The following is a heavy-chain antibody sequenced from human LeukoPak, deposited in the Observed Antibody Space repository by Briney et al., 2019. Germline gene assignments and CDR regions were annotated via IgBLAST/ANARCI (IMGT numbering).Heavy chain of an antibody. Sequence: HPGGSLRLSCAASGFTFSNYWMSWVRQAPGKGLEWVANIREDGSEKYYVDSVKGQFTISRDNAKNSLFLQMDSLRAEDTAVYYCARVESWIQLYWGQGTLVTVSS. J-gene: IGHJ4*02. CDR3: ARVESWIQLY. V-gene: IGHV3-7*01. CDR2: IREDGSEK. CDR1: GFTFSNYW. D-gene: IGHD5-18*01.